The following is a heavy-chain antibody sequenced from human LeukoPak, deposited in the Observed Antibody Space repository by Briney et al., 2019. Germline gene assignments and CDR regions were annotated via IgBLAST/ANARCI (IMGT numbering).Heavy chain of an antibody. CDR3: ARRARIYYYYYMDV. J-gene: IGHJ6*03. Sequence: VASVKVSCKASGYTFTSYDINWVRQATGQGLAWMGWMNPNSGNTGYAQKFQGRVTITRNTSISTAYMELSSLRSEDTAVYYCARRARIYYYYYMDVWGKGTTVTASS. V-gene: IGHV1-8*03. CDR2: MNPNSGNT. D-gene: IGHD6-6*01. CDR1: GYTFTSYD.